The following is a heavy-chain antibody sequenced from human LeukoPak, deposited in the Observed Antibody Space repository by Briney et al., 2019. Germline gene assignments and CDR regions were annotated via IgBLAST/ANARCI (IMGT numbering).Heavy chain of an antibody. CDR3: ARDYQENYGGVDY. V-gene: IGHV3-21*01. Sequence: GGSLRLSCAASGFTFSSYSMNWVRQAPGKGLEWVSSISSSSSYIYYADSVKGRFTISRDNAKNSLYLQMNSLRAEDTAVYYCARDYQENYGGVDYWGQGTLVTVSS. CDR2: ISSSSSYI. J-gene: IGHJ4*02. D-gene: IGHD4-23*01. CDR1: GFTFSSYS.